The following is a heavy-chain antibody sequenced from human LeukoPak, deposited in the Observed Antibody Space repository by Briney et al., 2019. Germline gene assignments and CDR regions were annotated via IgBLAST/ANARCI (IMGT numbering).Heavy chain of an antibody. Sequence: ASVKVSCKASGYXFTSYGISWVRQAPGQGLEWMGWISAYNGNTNYAQKLQGRVTMTTDTSTSTAYMELRSLRSDDTAVYYCARGVYYYDSSGYYDYWGQGSLVTVSS. CDR3: ARGVYYYDSSGYYDY. CDR2: ISAYNGNT. V-gene: IGHV1-18*01. J-gene: IGHJ4*02. CDR1: GYXFTSYG. D-gene: IGHD3-22*01.